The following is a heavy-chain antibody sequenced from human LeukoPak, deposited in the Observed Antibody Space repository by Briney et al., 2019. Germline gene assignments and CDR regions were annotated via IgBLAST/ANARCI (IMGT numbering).Heavy chain of an antibody. V-gene: IGHV1-46*01. J-gene: IGHJ3*02. Sequence: ASVKVSCKASGYTFTSYYMHWVRQAPGQGLEWMGIFNPSGGGTRYAQKVQGRVTMTRDTSTSTVYMELSSLRSEDTAIYYCARIRDGYNDAYDIWGQGTVVTVPS. CDR2: FNPSGGGT. CDR1: GYTFTSYY. CDR3: ARIRDGYNDAYDI. D-gene: IGHD5-24*01.